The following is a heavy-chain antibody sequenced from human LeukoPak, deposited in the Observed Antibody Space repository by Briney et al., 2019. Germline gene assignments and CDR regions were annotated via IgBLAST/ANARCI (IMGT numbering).Heavy chain of an antibody. CDR1: GYTFSGYY. Sequence: ASVKVSCRASGYTFSGYYIHWVRQAPGQGLEWMGRINPNNGGTNYAQKFQGRVTMTRDMSMSTAYMELSRLRSDDTAVYYCAGEDNSSGYRPFDIWGQGTMVTVPS. D-gene: IGHD3-22*01. V-gene: IGHV1-2*06. J-gene: IGHJ3*02. CDR2: INPNNGGT. CDR3: AGEDNSSGYRPFDI.